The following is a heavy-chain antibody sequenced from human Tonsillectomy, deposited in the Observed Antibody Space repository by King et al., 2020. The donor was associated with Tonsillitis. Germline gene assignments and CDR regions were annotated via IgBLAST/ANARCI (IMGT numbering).Heavy chain of an antibody. CDR1: GLTFSSYW. CDR2: INQNGGEK. CDR3: ARDVTFGGKY. J-gene: IGHJ4*02. Sequence: VQLVESGGGLVQPGGSLRLSCAVSGLTFSSYWMSWVRQAPGEGLEWVANINQNGGEKYYVDSVKGRFTISRDNAKNSLYLQRNSLRADGTAVYYCARDVTFGGKYWGPGTLVTVSS. D-gene: IGHD3-16*01. V-gene: IGHV3-7*03.